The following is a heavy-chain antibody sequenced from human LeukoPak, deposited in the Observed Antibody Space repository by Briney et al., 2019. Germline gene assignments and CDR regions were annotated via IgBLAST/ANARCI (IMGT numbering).Heavy chain of an antibody. V-gene: IGHV3-23*01. CDR3: ARDVEVGALFDP. D-gene: IGHD2-15*01. Sequence: GGSLRLSCAASGFTFSSYAMSWVRQAPGKGLEWVSAISGSGGSTYYADSVKGRFAISRDNSKNTLYLQMNSLRAEDTAVYYCARDVEVGALFDPWGQGTLVTVSS. J-gene: IGHJ5*02. CDR1: GFTFSSYA. CDR2: ISGSGGST.